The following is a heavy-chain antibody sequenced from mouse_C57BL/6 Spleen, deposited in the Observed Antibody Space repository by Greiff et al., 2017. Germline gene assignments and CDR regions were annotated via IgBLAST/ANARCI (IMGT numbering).Heavy chain of an antibody. J-gene: IGHJ3*01. CDR1: GFTFSDYY. CDR3: VRGRAYYDYGEGFAY. D-gene: IGHD2-4*01. Sequence: EVQRVESEGGLVQPGSSMKLSCTASGFTFSDYYMAWVRQVPEKGLEWVANINYDGSSTYYLDSLKSRFIISRDNAKNILYLQMSSLKSEDTATYYCVRGRAYYDYGEGFAYWGQGTLVTVSA. V-gene: IGHV5-16*01. CDR2: INYDGSST.